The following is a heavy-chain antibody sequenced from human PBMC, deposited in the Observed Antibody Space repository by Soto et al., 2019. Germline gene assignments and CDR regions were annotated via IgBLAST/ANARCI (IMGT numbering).Heavy chain of an antibody. CDR3: GGVAVSSSWGDFDY. V-gene: IGHV1-69*02. D-gene: IGHD6-13*01. CDR1: GGTFSSYT. Sequence: QVQLVQSGAEVKKPGSSVKVSCKASGGTFSSYTSSWVRQAPGRGLEWMGRIIHILGIANYEQKFQGRVTINADQAPRPAYMELRSVGAEDTAVYYCGGVAVSSSWGDFDYWGQGTLVTVSS. CDR2: IIHILGIA. J-gene: IGHJ4*02.